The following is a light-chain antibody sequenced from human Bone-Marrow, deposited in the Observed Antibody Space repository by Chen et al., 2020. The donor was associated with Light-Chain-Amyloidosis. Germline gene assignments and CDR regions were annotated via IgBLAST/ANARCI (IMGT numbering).Light chain of an antibody. Sequence: EVVLSQSPATLSLSPGERATLSCRASQSVGAYLAWYQHNPGLAPRLLIYDATDRATGIPARFSGSGSGTDFTLTISSLEPEDFATYFCQQRSSWPPTFGLGTKLEIK. CDR2: DAT. CDR1: QSVGAY. J-gene: IGKJ2*01. V-gene: IGKV3-11*01. CDR3: QQRSSWPPT.